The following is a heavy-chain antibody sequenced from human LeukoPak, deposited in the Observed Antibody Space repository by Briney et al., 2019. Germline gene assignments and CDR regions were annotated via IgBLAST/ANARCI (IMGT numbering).Heavy chain of an antibody. CDR3: ARDHGRSYNYGSDALDI. Sequence: SQTLSLTCSVSGGSIKGGGFFWNWVRQHPGKGLECIGHIYYSGSTSYNPSVKSRVTISVDTSKSQFSLKLTPVTAADTAMYYCARDHGRSYNYGSDALDIWGQGTLVIV. CDR2: IYYSGST. J-gene: IGHJ3*02. CDR1: GGSIKGGGFF. V-gene: IGHV4-31*03. D-gene: IGHD5-18*01.